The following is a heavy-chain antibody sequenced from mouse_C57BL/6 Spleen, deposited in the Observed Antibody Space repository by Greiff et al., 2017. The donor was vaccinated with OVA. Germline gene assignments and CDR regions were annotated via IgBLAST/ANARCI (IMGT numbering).Heavy chain of an antibody. CDR1: GYTFTSYG. CDR2: IYPRSGNT. D-gene: IGHD1-1*01. V-gene: IGHV1-81*01. Sequence: QVQLKQSGAELARPGASVKLSCKASGYTFTSYGISWVKQRTGQGLEWIGEIYPRSGNTYYNEKFKGKATLTADKSSSTAYMELRSLTSEDSAVYFCARHGSSYGYFDYWGQGTTLTGSS. CDR3: ARHGSSYGYFDY. J-gene: IGHJ2*01.